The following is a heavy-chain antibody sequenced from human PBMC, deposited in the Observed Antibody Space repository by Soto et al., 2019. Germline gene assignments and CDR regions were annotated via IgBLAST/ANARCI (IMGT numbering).Heavy chain of an antibody. CDR1: GFTFSSYA. CDR2: ISSNGGST. CDR3: ARGEYSSSWQPDY. Sequence: GGSLRLSCAASGFTFSSYAMHWVRQAPGKGLEYVSAISSNGGSTYYADSVKGRFTISRDNSKNTLYLQMGSLRAEDMAVYYCARGEYSSSWQPDYWGQGTLVTVSS. J-gene: IGHJ4*02. V-gene: IGHV3-64*02. D-gene: IGHD6-13*01.